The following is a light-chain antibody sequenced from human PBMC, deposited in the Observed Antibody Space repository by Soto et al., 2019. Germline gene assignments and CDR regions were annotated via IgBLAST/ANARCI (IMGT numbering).Light chain of an antibody. J-gene: IGKJ5*01. CDR3: QQYNNWPFVT. V-gene: IGKV3-15*01. CDR1: QSVRGN. CDR2: GAS. Sequence: EIVMTQSPATLSVAPVERGTLSCPASQSVRGNLAWYQQKPGQSPRLLIYGASSRATGIPARFSGSGSGTEFTPTISSLQSEDFAVYYCQQYNNWPFVTFGQGTRLEIK.